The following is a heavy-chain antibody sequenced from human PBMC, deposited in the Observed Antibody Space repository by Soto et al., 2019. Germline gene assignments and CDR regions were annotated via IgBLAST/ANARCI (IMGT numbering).Heavy chain of an antibody. D-gene: IGHD3-3*01. Sequence: QVQLHESGPGLVKPSETLSLTCTVSGGSISDYYWSWIRQPQGEGLEWIGHISNTGSATYSPSLKSRGAISVDTSKDQFSLNLSSVTAAYTAVYFCARFLRSGSHWSAFDIWGQGTKVTVSS. CDR3: ARFLRSGSHWSAFDI. V-gene: IGHV4-59*01. CDR2: ISNTGSA. J-gene: IGHJ3*02. CDR1: GGSISDYY.